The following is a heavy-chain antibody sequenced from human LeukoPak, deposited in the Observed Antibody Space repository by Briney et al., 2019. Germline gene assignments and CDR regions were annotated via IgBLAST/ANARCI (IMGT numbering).Heavy chain of an antibody. V-gene: IGHV3-23*01. CDR3: AKGRPYGDYVSDFDY. D-gene: IGHD4-17*01. Sequence: GGSLRLSCAASGFTFSSYVMSWVRQTPGKGLEWVSYISASGATTYFADSVKGRFTISRDNSKNTLYLQMNSLRAEDTAVYYCAKGRPYGDYVSDFDYWGQGALVTVSS. J-gene: IGHJ4*02. CDR2: ISASGATT. CDR1: GFTFSSYV.